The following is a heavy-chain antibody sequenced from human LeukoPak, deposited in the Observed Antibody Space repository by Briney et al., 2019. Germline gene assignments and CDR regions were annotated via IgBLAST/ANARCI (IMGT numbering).Heavy chain of an antibody. CDR2: ISDDGINK. J-gene: IGHJ4*02. Sequence: GGSLRLSCAASGFIFSSYTIHWVRQAPGKGLDWVALISDDGINKNYADSAKGRFTISRDSSTLYLQMNSLRTEDTAVYYCTRGSVGTPPPFDYWGQGTLVTVSS. V-gene: IGHV3-30-3*01. D-gene: IGHD2-15*01. CDR1: GFIFSSYT. CDR3: TRGSVGTPPPFDY.